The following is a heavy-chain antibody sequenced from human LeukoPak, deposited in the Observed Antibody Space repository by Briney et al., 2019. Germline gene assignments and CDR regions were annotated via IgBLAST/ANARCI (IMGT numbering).Heavy chain of an antibody. J-gene: IGHJ4*02. V-gene: IGHV3-11*06. D-gene: IGHD6-13*01. CDR3: AAGAAAAVDY. CDR1: GFTFSDYY. Sequence: PGGSLRLSCAASGFTFSDYYMSWIRQSPGKGLEWVAYLQYDRTNVQYADSVRGRFTISRDNSKNILYLQMNSLRAEDTAVYYCAAGAAAAVDYWGQGTLVTVSS. CDR2: LQYDRTNV.